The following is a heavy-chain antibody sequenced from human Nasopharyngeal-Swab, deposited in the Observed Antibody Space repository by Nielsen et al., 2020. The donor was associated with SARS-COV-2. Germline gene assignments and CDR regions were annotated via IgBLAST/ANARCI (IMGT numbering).Heavy chain of an antibody. CDR1: GGSISSYY. CDR2: IYYSGST. D-gene: IGHD2-21*01. Sequence: SETLSLTCTVSGGSISSYYWSWIRQPPGKGLEWIGYIYYSGSTNYNPSLKSRVPISVDTAKNQFSLKLSSVTAADTAVYYCAGVVVPSGSFDYWGQGTLVTVSS. J-gene: IGHJ4*02. V-gene: IGHV4-59*01. CDR3: AGVVVPSGSFDY.